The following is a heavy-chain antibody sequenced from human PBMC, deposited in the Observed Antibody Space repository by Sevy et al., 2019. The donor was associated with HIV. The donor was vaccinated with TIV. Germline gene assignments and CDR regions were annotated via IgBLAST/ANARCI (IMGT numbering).Heavy chain of an antibody. D-gene: IGHD3-10*01. Sequence: ASVKVSCKASGYTFTSYGISWVRQAPGQGREWMGWISAYNGDTNYAQKLQGRVTMTTDTSTSTAYMELRSLRSDDTAVYYCARESGSGSYYGYYYYGMDVWGQGTTVTVSS. CDR2: ISAYNGDT. CDR3: ARESGSGSYYGYYYYGMDV. V-gene: IGHV1-18*01. J-gene: IGHJ6*02. CDR1: GYTFTSYG.